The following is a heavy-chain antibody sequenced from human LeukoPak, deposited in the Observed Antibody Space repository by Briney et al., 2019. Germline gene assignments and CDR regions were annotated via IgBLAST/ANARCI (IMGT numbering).Heavy chain of an antibody. CDR1: GGTFSSYA. CDR2: IIPIFGTA. D-gene: IGHD6-13*01. J-gene: IGHJ4*02. Sequence: SVKVSCKASGGTFSSYAISWVRQAPGQGLEWMGGIIPIFGTANYAQKFQGRVTITADESTSTAYMELSSLRSEDTAVYYCASDTVGGSSWSFWGQGTLVTVSS. V-gene: IGHV1-69*01. CDR3: ASDTVGGSSWSF.